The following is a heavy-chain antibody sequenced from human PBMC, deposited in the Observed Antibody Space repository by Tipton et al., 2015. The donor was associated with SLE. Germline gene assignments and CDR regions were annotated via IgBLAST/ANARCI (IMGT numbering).Heavy chain of an antibody. CDR1: DGSIRSTNYY. CDR2: IFRSGNA. CDR3: ARGEMDVFDM. J-gene: IGHJ3*02. Sequence: TLSLTCTVSDGSIRSTNYYWGWIRRPPGKGLEWIGYIFRSGNAYYNPSLKSRVTISLDMSTNQFSLRLDSATAADTAVYYCARGEMDVFDMWGQGTVVSVSS. D-gene: IGHD5-24*01. V-gene: IGHV4-30-2*01.